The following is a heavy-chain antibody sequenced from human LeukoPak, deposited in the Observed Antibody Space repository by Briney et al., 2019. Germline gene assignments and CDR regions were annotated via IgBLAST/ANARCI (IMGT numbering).Heavy chain of an antibody. J-gene: IGHJ3*02. CDR1: GFTFSSYE. D-gene: IGHD4-17*01. CDR3: ASPTVTTDAFDI. CDR2: IYYSGST. V-gene: IGHV4-39*01. Sequence: GSLRLSCAASGFTFSSYEMNWIRQPPGKGLEWIGSIYYSGSTYYNPSLKSRVTISVDTSKNQFSLKLSSVTAADTAVYYCASPTVTTDAFDIWGQGTMVTVSS.